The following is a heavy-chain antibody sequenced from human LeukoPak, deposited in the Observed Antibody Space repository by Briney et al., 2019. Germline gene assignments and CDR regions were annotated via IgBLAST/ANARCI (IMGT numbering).Heavy chain of an antibody. V-gene: IGHV4-30-2*01. CDR1: GFTFSSYA. J-gene: IGHJ4*02. D-gene: IGHD3-22*01. CDR2: IYHSGST. CDR3: ARVSHYYDSSGYYPDY. Sequence: CAASGFTFSSYAMSWVRQPPGKGLEWIGYIYHSGSTYYNPSLKSRVTISVDRSKNQFSLKLSSVTAADTAVYYCARVSHYYDSSGYYPDYWGQGTLVTVSS.